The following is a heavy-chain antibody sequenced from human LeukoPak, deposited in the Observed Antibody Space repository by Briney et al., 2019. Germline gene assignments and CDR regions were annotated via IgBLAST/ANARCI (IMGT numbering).Heavy chain of an antibody. D-gene: IGHD2-21*02. J-gene: IGHJ4*02. CDR1: GFTFSSYS. V-gene: IGHV3-21*01. CDR2: ISSSSSYI. CDR3: ARDRGDGFGY. Sequence: KSGGSLRLSCAASGFTFSSYSMNWVRQAPGKGLEWVSSISSSSSYIYYADAVKGRFTISRDNAKNSLYLQMHSLRAEDTAVYYCARDRGDGFGYWGQGTLVTVSS.